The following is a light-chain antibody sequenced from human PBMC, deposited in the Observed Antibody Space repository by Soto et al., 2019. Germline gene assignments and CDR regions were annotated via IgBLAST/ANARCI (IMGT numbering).Light chain of an antibody. CDR3: QQYNNWPPWT. Sequence: IVLTHSQGTLSLSPCERATLSSRASQSVSSSYLAWYQQKPGQAPRLLIYGASTRATGIPARFSGSGSGTEFTLTISSLQSEDFAVYYCQQYNNWPPWTFGQGTKVDIK. CDR2: GAS. J-gene: IGKJ1*01. V-gene: IGKV3-15*01. CDR1: QSVSSSY.